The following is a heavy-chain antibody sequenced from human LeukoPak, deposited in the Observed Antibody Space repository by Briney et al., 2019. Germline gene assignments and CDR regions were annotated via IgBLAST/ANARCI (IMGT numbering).Heavy chain of an antibody. V-gene: IGHV4-61*02. CDR1: GGSISSGSYY. CDR2: IYTSGST. J-gene: IGHJ4*02. D-gene: IGHD1-26*01. CDR3: ARAIEVGAMTPFDY. Sequence: PSQTLSLTCTVSGGSISSGSYYWSWIRQPAGKGLEWIGRIYTSGSTNYNPSLKSRVTISVDTSKNQFSLKLSSVTAADTAVYYCARAIEVGAMTPFDYWGQGTLVTVSS.